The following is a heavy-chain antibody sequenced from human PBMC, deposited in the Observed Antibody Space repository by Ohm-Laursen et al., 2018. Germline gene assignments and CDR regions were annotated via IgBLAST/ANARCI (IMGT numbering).Heavy chain of an antibody. J-gene: IGHJ4*02. V-gene: IGHV3-15*01. D-gene: IGHD2-15*01. CDR3: TTDPAEGYYFDY. Sequence: SLRLSCAASGFTFSNYAMSWVRQAPGKGLEWIGRIKTRSHGATTDYAAPVTGRFTISRDDSKNTLYLQIDSLKTEDTAVYYCTTDPAEGYYFDYWGLGTLVTVSS. CDR1: GFTFSNYA. CDR2: IKTRSHGATT.